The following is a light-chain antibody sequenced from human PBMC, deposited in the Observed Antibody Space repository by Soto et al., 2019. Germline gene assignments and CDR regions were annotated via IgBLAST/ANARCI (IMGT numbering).Light chain of an antibody. Sequence: EIVLTQSPDTLSLSPGERATLSCRASQSLTSTYLAWYQQQPGQAPRLLIYGASNRATGIPDRFNGSGSGTDFTLTISRLQPEAFAVYYCQQYGNSPFTFSPGTKVDIK. CDR1: QSLTSTY. V-gene: IGKV3-20*01. J-gene: IGKJ3*01. CDR3: QQYGNSPFT. CDR2: GAS.